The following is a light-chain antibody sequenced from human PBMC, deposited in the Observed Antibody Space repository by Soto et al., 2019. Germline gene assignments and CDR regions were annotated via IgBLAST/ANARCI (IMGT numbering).Light chain of an antibody. CDR3: QQRSNCPLT. Sequence: EIVLTQSPATLSLSPGERATLSCRASQSVSSYLAWYQQKPGQAPRLLIYDASNRATGIPARFSGSGSGTDFTLTISSLEPEDLAVYYCQQRSNCPLTFGQGTRLEIK. J-gene: IGKJ5*01. CDR1: QSVSSY. CDR2: DAS. V-gene: IGKV3-11*01.